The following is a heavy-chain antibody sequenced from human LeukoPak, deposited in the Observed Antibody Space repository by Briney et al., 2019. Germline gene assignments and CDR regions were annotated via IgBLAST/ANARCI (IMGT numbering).Heavy chain of an antibody. CDR3: ARGEEVELGLPAA. CDR1: GFTFSRYW. D-gene: IGHD2-2*01. CDR2: INTDGSST. J-gene: IGHJ4*02. Sequence: GGSLRLSCAASGFTFSRYWMHWVRQAPGKGLVWVSRINTDGSSTSYADSVKGRFTISRDNAKNTLYLQMNSLRAEDTAVYYCARGEEVELGLPAAWGQGTLVTVS. V-gene: IGHV3-74*01.